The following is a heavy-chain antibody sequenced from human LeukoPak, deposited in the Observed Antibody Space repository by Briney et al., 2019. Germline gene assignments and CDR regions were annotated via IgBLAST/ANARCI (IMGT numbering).Heavy chain of an antibody. Sequence: GASVKVSCKASGYTFTSYAMNWVRQAPGQGLEWMGWINTNTGNPTYAQGFTGRFVFSLDTSVSTAYLQISSLKAEDTAVYYCARESPGYDILTGYSYDAFDIWGQGTMVTVSS. CDR2: INTNTGNP. J-gene: IGHJ3*02. CDR3: ARESPGYDILTGYSYDAFDI. V-gene: IGHV7-4-1*02. D-gene: IGHD3-9*01. CDR1: GYTFTSYA.